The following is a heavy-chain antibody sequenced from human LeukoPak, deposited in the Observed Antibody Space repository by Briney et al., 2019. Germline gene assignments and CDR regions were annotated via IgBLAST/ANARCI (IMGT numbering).Heavy chain of an antibody. J-gene: IGHJ4*02. Sequence: EGSLRLSCAASGFTFSSYSMNWVRQAPGKGLEWVSSISSSSSSYIYYADSVKGRFTISRDNAKNSLYLQMNSLRAEDTAVYYCARGDHTFEYSSSSVGSRFDYWGQGTLVTVSS. CDR3: ARGDHTFEYSSSSVGSRFDY. CDR2: ISSSSSSYI. V-gene: IGHV3-21*01. CDR1: GFTFSSYS. D-gene: IGHD6-6*01.